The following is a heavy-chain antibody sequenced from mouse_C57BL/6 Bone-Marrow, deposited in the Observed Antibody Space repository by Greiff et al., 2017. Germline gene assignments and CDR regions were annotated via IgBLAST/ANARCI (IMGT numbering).Heavy chain of an antibody. CDR2: IDPNSGGT. CDR1: GYTFTSSW. J-gene: IGHJ2*01. Sequence: QVQLQQPGAELVKPGASVKLSCKASGYTFTSSWMHWVKQRPGRGLGWIGRIDPNSGGTKYNEKFKNKATLTVDKPSSTAYMQLSSLTSEDSAVYYCARSPSGNYGSYYFDYWGQGTTLTVSS. D-gene: IGHD2-1*01. V-gene: IGHV1-72*01. CDR3: ARSPSGNYGSYYFDY.